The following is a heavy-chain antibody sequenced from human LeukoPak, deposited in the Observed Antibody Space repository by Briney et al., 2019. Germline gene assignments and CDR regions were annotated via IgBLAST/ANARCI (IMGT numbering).Heavy chain of an antibody. Sequence: GGSLRLSCAASGFTLSTYWMTGVRQAPGKGLEWVANIKTDGSQTYYLDSVKGRFTISRDNAKNFLSLQLGSLRADDTGVYYCARASMGGRDYHLDSWGQGTLVTVSS. CDR2: IKTDGSQT. CDR3: ARASMGGRDYHLDS. J-gene: IGHJ4*02. D-gene: IGHD4/OR15-4a*01. CDR1: GFTLSTYW. V-gene: IGHV3-7*01.